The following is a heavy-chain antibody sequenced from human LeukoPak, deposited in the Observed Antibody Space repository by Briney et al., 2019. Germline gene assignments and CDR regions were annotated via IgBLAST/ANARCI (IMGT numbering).Heavy chain of an antibody. CDR2: IYYSGRY. Sequence: SETLSLTCTVSGGSINSSSYYWGWIRQPPGKGLEWLVSIYYSGRYYYKPSLKSRVTISVDTSKNQFSLNLSSVTAADTAVYYCVRQYDSSGYYTGDYFDYWGQGTLVTVSS. CDR1: GGSINSSSYY. CDR3: VRQYDSSGYYTGDYFDY. D-gene: IGHD3-22*01. J-gene: IGHJ4*02. V-gene: IGHV4-39*01.